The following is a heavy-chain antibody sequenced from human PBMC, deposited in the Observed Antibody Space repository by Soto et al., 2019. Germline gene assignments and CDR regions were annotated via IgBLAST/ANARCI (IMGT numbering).Heavy chain of an antibody. J-gene: IGHJ4*02. CDR1: GYTFTSYG. CDR3: ARDRRGTETLIVLMVYAPFDY. D-gene: IGHD2-8*01. Sequence: ASVKVSCKASGYTFTSYGISWVRQAPGQGLEWMGWISAYNGNTNYAQKLQGRVTMTTDTSTSTAYMELRSLRSDDTAVYYCARDRRGTETLIVLMVYAPFDYWGQGTLDTVSS. V-gene: IGHV1-18*01. CDR2: ISAYNGNT.